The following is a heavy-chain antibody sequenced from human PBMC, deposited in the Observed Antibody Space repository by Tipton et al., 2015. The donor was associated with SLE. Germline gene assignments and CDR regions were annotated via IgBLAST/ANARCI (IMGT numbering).Heavy chain of an antibody. CDR2: IYYSGST. J-gene: IGHJ3*02. Sequence: TLSLTCTVSGGSISSYYWNWIRQPPGKGLEWIGYIYYSGSTNYNPSLKSRVTISVDTSKNQFSLKLSSVTAADTAMYYCARPRSGYSDDAFDIWGQGTMVTVSS. CDR1: GGSISSYY. CDR3: ARPRSGYSDDAFDI. V-gene: IGHV4-59*12. D-gene: IGHD3-3*01.